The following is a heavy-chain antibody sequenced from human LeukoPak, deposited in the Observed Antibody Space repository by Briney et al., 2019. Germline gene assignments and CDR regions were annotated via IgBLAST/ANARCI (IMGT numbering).Heavy chain of an antibody. Sequence: GGSLRLSCAASGFTFSSYWMSWVRQAPGKGLEWVSAISGSGGSTYYADSVKGRFTISRDNSKNTLYLQMNSLRAEDTAVYYCAKDRELDYYDSSGYYLFDYWGQGTLVTVSS. CDR1: GFTFSSYW. V-gene: IGHV3-23*01. CDR3: AKDRELDYYDSSGYYLFDY. D-gene: IGHD3-22*01. J-gene: IGHJ4*02. CDR2: ISGSGGST.